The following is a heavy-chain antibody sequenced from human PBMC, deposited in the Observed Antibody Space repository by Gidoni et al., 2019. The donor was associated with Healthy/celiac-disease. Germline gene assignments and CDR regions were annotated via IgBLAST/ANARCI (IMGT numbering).Heavy chain of an antibody. D-gene: IGHD3-3*01. CDR1: GFTFSSYW. V-gene: IGHV3-74*01. J-gene: IGHJ6*02. CDR2: INSDGSST. Sequence: EVQLVESGGGLVQPGGSLRLSCAASGFTFSSYWMHWVRQAPGKGLVWVSRINSDGSSTSYADSVKGRFTISRDNAKNTLYLQMNSLRAEDTAVYYCARDTTYYDFWSGYYRRLYYYYGMDVWGQGTTVTVSS. CDR3: ARDTTYYDFWSGYYRRLYYYYGMDV.